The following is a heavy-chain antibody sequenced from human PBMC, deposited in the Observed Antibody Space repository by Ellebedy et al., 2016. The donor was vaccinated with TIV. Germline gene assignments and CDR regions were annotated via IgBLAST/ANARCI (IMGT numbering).Heavy chain of an antibody. CDR2: IYYSGST. D-gene: IGHD3-10*01. Sequence: SETLSLXCTVSGGSISSGGYYWSWIRQHPGKGLEWIGYIYYSGSTYYNPSLKSRVTISVDTSKNQFSLKLSSVTAADTAVYYCARGLGVREYYFDYWGQGTLVTVSS. CDR1: GGSISSGGYY. CDR3: ARGLGVREYYFDY. J-gene: IGHJ4*02. V-gene: IGHV4-31*03.